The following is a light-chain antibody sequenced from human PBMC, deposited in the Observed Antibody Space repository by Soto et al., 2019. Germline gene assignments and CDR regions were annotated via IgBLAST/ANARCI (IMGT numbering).Light chain of an antibody. J-gene: IGKJ5*01. Sequence: EIVLTQSPDTLSLSPGERATLSCRASQSVSSNYLAWYQQKPGQAPRLLLYGVSTRATGIPDRFSGSGSGTDFTLAISRVEPEDFAVYFCQQYADSPITFGQGTRLEIK. CDR3: QQYADSPIT. CDR2: GVS. V-gene: IGKV3-20*01. CDR1: QSVSSNY.